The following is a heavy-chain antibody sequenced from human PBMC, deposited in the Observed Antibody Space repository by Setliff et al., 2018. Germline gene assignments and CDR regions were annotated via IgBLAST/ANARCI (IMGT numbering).Heavy chain of an antibody. J-gene: IGHJ6*02. Sequence: SETLSLTCTVSGGSISSGAYYWSWIRQHPGKGLEWIGYIYYSGSTYYNPSLKSRVTISVDTSKNQFSLKLSSVTAADTAVYYCAREHGYSYLYGMDVWGQGTTVTVSS. V-gene: IGHV4-31*03. CDR2: IYYSGST. CDR3: AREHGYSYLYGMDV. D-gene: IGHD5-18*01. CDR1: GGSISSGAYY.